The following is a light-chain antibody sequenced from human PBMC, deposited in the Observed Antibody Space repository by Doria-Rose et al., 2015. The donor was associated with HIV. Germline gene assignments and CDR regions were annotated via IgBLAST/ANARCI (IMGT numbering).Light chain of an antibody. CDR2: DGS. Sequence: EIVLTQSPGTLSLSPGERATLSCRASQSFSSTYLDWYQQKPGQAPSLLIYDGSTGATGIPDRFSASGSGTDFTLTINRLEPEDFALYYRHQYGTSWTFGQGTKVEI. CDR3: HQYGTSWT. CDR1: QSFSSTY. J-gene: IGKJ1*01. V-gene: IGKV3-20*01.